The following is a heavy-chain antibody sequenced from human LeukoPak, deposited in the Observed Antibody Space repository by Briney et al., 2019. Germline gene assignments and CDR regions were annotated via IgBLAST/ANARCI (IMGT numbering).Heavy chain of an antibody. Sequence: GASVKVSCKVSGYTLTEVSMHWVRQAPGKGREWRGGFDPEDGETIYAQKFQGRVTMTEETSTDPAYMEPRSLSSEDTAVYYCATAANTYYYFWSGYIGWGQGTLVTVSS. V-gene: IGHV1-24*01. CDR3: ATAANTYYYFWSGYIG. CDR1: GYTLTEVS. J-gene: IGHJ4*02. CDR2: FDPEDGET. D-gene: IGHD3-3*01.